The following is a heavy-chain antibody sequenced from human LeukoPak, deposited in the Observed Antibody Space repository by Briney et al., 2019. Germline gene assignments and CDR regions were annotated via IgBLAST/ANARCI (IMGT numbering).Heavy chain of an antibody. CDR3: VRDPSYGSSWYYYMDV. D-gene: IGHD6-13*01. J-gene: IGHJ6*03. Sequence: GGSLRLSCTASEFTFVRYAMNWVRQAPGKGLEWVSYISSSSFKIGYADSVKGRFTISRDNSKNSLYLQMDSLRVEDTAVYYCVRDPSYGSSWYYYMDVWGKGTTVTVSS. CDR2: ISSSSFKI. CDR1: EFTFVRYA. V-gene: IGHV3-48*04.